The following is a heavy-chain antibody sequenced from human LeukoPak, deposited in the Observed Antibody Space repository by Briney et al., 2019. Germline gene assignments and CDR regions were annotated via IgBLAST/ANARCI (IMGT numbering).Heavy chain of an antibody. CDR3: ARHGSGYPKYGAFDI. Sequence: ASSLKISCKASGYSFTSYWICWVRQMPGEGLEWMGIISPGDSNTRYNPSFQGQVTISADKSISTAYLQWSSLKASDTAMYYCARHGSGYPKYGAFDIWGQGTMVTVSS. CDR1: GYSFTSYW. J-gene: IGHJ3*02. D-gene: IGHD3-22*01. V-gene: IGHV5-51*01. CDR2: ISPGDSNT.